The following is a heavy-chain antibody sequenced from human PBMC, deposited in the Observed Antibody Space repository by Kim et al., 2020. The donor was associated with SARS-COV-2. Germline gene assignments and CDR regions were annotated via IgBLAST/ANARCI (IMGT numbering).Heavy chain of an antibody. V-gene: IGHV3-30*18. CDR1: GFTFSSYG. Sequence: GGSLRLSCAASGFTFSSYGMHWVRQAPGKGLEWVAVISFDGSNKYYADSVKGRFTISRDNSKNTLYLQMNSLRAEDTAVYYCAKDRDAFRRYFDWLLDYWGQGTLVTVSS. CDR3: AKDRDAFRRYFDWLLDY. J-gene: IGHJ4*02. CDR2: ISFDGSNK. D-gene: IGHD3-9*01.